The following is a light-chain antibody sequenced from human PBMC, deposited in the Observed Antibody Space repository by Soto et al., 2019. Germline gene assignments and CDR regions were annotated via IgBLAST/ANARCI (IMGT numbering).Light chain of an antibody. V-gene: IGLV2-14*01. J-gene: IGLJ7*01. CDR1: SSDVGGYNY. Sequence: QSALTQPASVSGSPGQSITISCTGTSSDVGGYNYVSWYQQHPGKAPKLMIYNVSNRPSGVSNRFSGSKSGNTASLTISGLQAEDAADYYCSSYTNSNTAVFGGGTQLTVL. CDR3: SSYTNSNTAV. CDR2: NVS.